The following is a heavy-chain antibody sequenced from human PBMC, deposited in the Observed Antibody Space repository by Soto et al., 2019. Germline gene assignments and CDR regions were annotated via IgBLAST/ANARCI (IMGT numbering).Heavy chain of an antibody. CDR1: GFTFSSYA. J-gene: IGHJ4*02. V-gene: IGHV3-30-3*01. CDR3: ARGITIFGVVITDTFDY. Sequence: GGSLRLSCAASGFTFSSYAMRWVRQAPGKGLEWVAVISYDGSNKYYADSVKGRFTISRDNSKNTLYLQMNSLRAEDTAVYYCARGITIFGVVITDTFDYWGQGTLVTSPQ. CDR2: ISYDGSNK. D-gene: IGHD3-3*01.